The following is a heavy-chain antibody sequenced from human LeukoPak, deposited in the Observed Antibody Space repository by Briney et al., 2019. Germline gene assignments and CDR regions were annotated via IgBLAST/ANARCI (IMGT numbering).Heavy chain of an antibody. J-gene: IGHJ6*02. CDR3: ARAMHYDYVWGTSYGMDV. V-gene: IGHV3-21*01. CDR2: ISSSSSYI. Sequence: GGSLRLSCAASGSTFSSYSMNWVRQAPGKGLEWVSSISSSSSYIYYADSVKGRFTISRDNAKNSLYLQMNSLRAEDTAVYYCARAMHYDYVWGTSYGMDVWGQGTTVTVSS. D-gene: IGHD3-16*01. CDR1: GSTFSSYS.